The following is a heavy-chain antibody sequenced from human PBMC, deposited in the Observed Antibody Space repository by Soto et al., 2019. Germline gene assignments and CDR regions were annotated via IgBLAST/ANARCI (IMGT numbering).Heavy chain of an antibody. D-gene: IGHD2-2*01. J-gene: IGHJ6*03. CDR2: IRSKANSYAT. Sequence: GSLRLSCAASGFTFSGSAMHWVRQASGKGLEWVGRIRSKANSYATAYAASVKGRFTISRDDSKNTAYLQMNSLKTEDTAVYYCTSTLGYCSSTSCPPGDYYYYMDVWGKGTTVTVSS. V-gene: IGHV3-73*01. CDR3: TSTLGYCSSTSCPPGDYYYYMDV. CDR1: GFTFSGSA.